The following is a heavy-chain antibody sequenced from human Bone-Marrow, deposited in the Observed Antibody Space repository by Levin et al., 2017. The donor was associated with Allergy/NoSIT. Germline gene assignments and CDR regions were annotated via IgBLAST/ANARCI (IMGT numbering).Heavy chain of an antibody. V-gene: IGHV3-11*01. CDR3: ARGSLIPFIHFDY. D-gene: IGHD2-8*01. Sequence: GESLKISCTASGFNFNDDYMTWIRQAPGKGLEWISYISGTGKTIYYADSVKGRFTISRDNTKKSVFLQLNSLRAEDTAVYYCARGSLIPFIHFDYWGQGTLVSVSS. CDR2: ISGTGKTI. J-gene: IGHJ4*02. CDR1: GFNFNDDY.